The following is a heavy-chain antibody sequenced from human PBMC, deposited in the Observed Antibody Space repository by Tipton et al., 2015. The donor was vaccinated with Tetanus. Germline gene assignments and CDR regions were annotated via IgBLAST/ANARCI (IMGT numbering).Heavy chain of an antibody. CDR2: IYWNDDK. CDR1: GFSLSTSGVG. Sequence: LVKPTQTLTLTCTFSGFSLSTSGVGVGWIRQPPGKALEWLALIYWNDDKRYSPSLKSRLTITKDTSKNQVVLTMTNMDPVDTATYYCAPPKGIAAAATLYFDYWGQGTLVTVSS. D-gene: IGHD6-13*01. J-gene: IGHJ4*02. V-gene: IGHV2-5*01. CDR3: APPKGIAAAATLYFDY.